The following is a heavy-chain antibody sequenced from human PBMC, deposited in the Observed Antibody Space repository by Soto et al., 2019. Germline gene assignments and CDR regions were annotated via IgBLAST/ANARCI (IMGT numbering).Heavy chain of an antibody. D-gene: IGHD1-1*01. V-gene: IGHV3-7*01. Sequence: EVQLVESGGGLVQPGGSLRLSCTASGFTFSSYWMSWVRQAPGKGLEWVANMKGDGSAKYYVDSVKGRFTISRDNAWKSVYLQMNSLRAEDTAVYYCVRAVGGHDSYWGQGTLVTVSS. CDR2: MKGDGSAK. CDR3: VRAVGGHDSY. J-gene: IGHJ4*02. CDR1: GFTFSSYW.